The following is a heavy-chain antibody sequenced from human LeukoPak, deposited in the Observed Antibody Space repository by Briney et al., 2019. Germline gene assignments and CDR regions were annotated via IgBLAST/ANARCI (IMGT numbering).Heavy chain of an antibody. Sequence: AASVKVSCKASGYTFTSYGMSWVRQAPGQGLEWMGWISGYNGNTNYEQKVQGRFTLTTDTSTSTAYMELRSLKSDDTAVYYCASLKNYYDSSGYSVTDAFDIWGQGTMVTVSS. V-gene: IGHV1-18*01. J-gene: IGHJ3*02. CDR1: GYTFTSYG. D-gene: IGHD3-22*01. CDR2: ISGYNGNT. CDR3: ASLKNYYDSSGYSVTDAFDI.